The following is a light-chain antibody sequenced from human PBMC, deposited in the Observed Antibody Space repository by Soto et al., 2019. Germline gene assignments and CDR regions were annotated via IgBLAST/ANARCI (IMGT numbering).Light chain of an antibody. Sequence: DIQMTQSPSSLSASVGDRVTITCRASQSIRTYLNWYQQKPGKAPKLLIYAASSLQSGVPSRFSGSGSGTDFTLTISSLQPEDFATYYCQQSYSTLITFGQGTQLEIK. J-gene: IGKJ5*01. V-gene: IGKV1-39*01. CDR3: QQSYSTLIT. CDR2: AAS. CDR1: QSIRTY.